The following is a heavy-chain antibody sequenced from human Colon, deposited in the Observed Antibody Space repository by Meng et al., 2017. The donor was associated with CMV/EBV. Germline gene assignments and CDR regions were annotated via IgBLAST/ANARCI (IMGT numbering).Heavy chain of an antibody. J-gene: IGHJ4*02. Sequence: GSLRLSCAVSGGSINTNNWWSWVRQPPGKGLEWIGEIYYSGGTNYNPSLESRVTISVDKSRSQFPLKLTSVTAADPAVYYCARTPTVTTRYFDSWGQGTLVTVSS. D-gene: IGHD4-17*01. CDR1: GGSINTNNW. CDR3: ARTPTVTTRYFDS. V-gene: IGHV4-4*02. CDR2: IYYSGGT.